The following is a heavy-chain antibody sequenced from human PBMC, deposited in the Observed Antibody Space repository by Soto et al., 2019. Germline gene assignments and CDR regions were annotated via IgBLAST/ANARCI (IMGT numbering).Heavy chain of an antibody. V-gene: IGHV3-23*01. D-gene: IGHD3-22*01. Sequence: GGSLRLSCAASGFTFSSYAMSWVRQAPGKGLEWVSAISGSGGSTYYADSVKGRFTISRDNSKNTLYLQMNSLRAEDTAVYYCAKDTYYYDSSGYYSPAEFDYWGQGTLVTVSS. J-gene: IGHJ4*02. CDR3: AKDTYYYDSSGYYSPAEFDY. CDR2: ISGSGGST. CDR1: GFTFSSYA.